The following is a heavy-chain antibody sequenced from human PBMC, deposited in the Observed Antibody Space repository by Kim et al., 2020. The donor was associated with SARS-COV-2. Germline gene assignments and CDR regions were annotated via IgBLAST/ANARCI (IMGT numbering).Heavy chain of an antibody. J-gene: IGHJ4*02. D-gene: IGHD3-9*01. CDR3: ARGNTFDWLFDFDY. Sequence: ASVKVSCKASGYTFTGYYMHWVRQAPGQGLEWMGRINPNSGGTNYAQKFQGRVTMTRDTSISTAYMELSRLRSDDTAVYYCARGNTFDWLFDFDYWGQGTLVTVSS. CDR1: GYTFTGYY. V-gene: IGHV1-2*06. CDR2: INPNSGGT.